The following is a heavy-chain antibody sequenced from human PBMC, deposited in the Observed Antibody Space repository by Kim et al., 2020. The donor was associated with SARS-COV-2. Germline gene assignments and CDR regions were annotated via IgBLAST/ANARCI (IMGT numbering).Heavy chain of an antibody. J-gene: IGHJ6*02. CDR2: IYYSGST. D-gene: IGHD6-13*01. CDR1: GGSISSSSYY. CDR3: ARHPRDSSSWYNRGSGYYYGMDV. V-gene: IGHV4-39*01. Sequence: SETLSLTCTVSGGSISSSSYYWGWIRQPPGKGLEWIGSIYYSGSTYYNPSLKSRVTISVDTSKNQFSLKLSAVTAADTAVYYVARHPRDSSSWYNRGSGYYYGMDVWGQGTTVTFSS.